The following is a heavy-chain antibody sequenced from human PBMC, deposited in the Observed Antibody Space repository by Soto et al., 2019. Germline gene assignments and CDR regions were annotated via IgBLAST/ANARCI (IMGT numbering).Heavy chain of an antibody. J-gene: IGHJ6*02. CDR3: ARSEEDSDYYYYGLDV. D-gene: IGHD2-15*01. CDR2: TYYRSRWYS. Sequence: PSQTLSLTCVISGDSVSSSSVAWNWVRQSPSRGLEWLGRTYYRSRWYSDFALSVRGRIVINADTSKNQFSLQLNSVTPEDTAVYFCARSEEDSDYYYYGLDVWGQGTTVTV. V-gene: IGHV6-1*01. CDR1: GDSVSSSSVA.